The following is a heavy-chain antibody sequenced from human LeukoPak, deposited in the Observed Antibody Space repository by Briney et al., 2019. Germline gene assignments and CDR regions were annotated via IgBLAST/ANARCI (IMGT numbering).Heavy chain of an antibody. CDR3: ARRDYYGSGSYSY. CDR1: GGSISSDY. J-gene: IGHJ4*02. V-gene: IGHV4-59*01. CDR2: IYYSGST. Sequence: PSETLSLTCTVSGGSISSDYWSWIRQPPGKGLEWIGYIYYSGSTNYNPSPKSRVTISVDTSRNQFSMKLSSVTAADTAVYYCARRDYYGSGSYSYWGQGTLVTVSS. D-gene: IGHD3-10*01.